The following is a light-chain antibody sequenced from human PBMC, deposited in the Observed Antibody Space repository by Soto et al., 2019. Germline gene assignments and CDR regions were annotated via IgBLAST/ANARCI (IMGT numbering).Light chain of an antibody. CDR2: GTS. V-gene: IGKV1-17*01. J-gene: IGKJ1*01. CDR1: QGIRNN. CDR3: LQHETYPRT. Sequence: DIQMTQSPSSLFASVGDRVSITCRASQGIRNNLGWYQQRPGKAPKRLIYGTSNLQTGVPSRFSGSGYGKDFTLTISSLKPEDFATYYCLQHETYPRTFGQGTKVDIK.